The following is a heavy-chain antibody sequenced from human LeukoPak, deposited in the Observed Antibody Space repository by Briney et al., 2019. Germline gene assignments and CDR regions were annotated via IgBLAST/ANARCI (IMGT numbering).Heavy chain of an antibody. J-gene: IGHJ4*02. CDR3: AKDSRGYQDFFDY. CDR2: INPNSGGT. V-gene: IGHV1-2*02. CDR1: GYTFTGYY. D-gene: IGHD3-22*01. Sequence: EASVKVSCKASGYTFTGYYMHWVRQAPGQGLEWMGWINPNSGGTNYAQKFQGRVTMTRDTSTSTVYMGLSSLRAEDTAVYYCAKDSRGYQDFFDYWGQGTLVTVSS.